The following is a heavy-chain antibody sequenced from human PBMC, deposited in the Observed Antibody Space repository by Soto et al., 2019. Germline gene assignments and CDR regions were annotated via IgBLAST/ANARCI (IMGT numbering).Heavy chain of an antibody. J-gene: IGHJ5*01. CDR2: ISGGGDTT. V-gene: IGHV3-23*01. Sequence: EVQLLESGGGLVQPGGSLRLSCAASGITFNSYAMAWVRQAPGKGPEWVSFISGGGDTTSYADSVKGRFTISRDNSKNTGYLEMSSLRAEDTALYYCAKGPWEARGGWFDPWGQGTLVTVSS. CDR1: GITFNSYA. D-gene: IGHD1-26*01. CDR3: AKGPWEARGGWFDP.